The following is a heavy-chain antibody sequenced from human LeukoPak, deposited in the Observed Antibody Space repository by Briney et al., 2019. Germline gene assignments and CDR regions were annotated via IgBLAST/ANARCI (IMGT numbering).Heavy chain of an antibody. CDR1: GGSISSSSYY. J-gene: IGHJ1*01. V-gene: IGHV4-39*07. CDR3: ARVRGGATKYFQH. Sequence: SETLSLTCTVSGGSISSSSYYWGWIRQPPGKGLEWIGSIYYSGSAYYNPSLKSRVTISVDTSKNQFSLKLSSVTAADTAVYYCARVRGGATKYFQHWGQGTLVTVSS. CDR2: IYYSGSA. D-gene: IGHD1-26*01.